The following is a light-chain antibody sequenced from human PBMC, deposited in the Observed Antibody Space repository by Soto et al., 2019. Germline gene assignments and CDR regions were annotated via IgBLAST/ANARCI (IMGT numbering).Light chain of an antibody. CDR3: QHYNNWART. CDR2: GAS. CDR1: QSVSSN. J-gene: IGKJ1*01. Sequence: EIVMTQSPATLSVSPGERATLSCRASQSVSSNLAWHQQKPGQAPRLLIYGASTRATGITARFSGSGSGTEFTLTIGSLQSEDFAVYYCQHYNNWARTFGQGTKVEIK. V-gene: IGKV3-15*01.